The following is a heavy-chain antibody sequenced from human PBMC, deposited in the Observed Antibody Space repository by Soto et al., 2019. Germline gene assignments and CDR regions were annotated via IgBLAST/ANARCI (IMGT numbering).Heavy chain of an antibody. CDR3: ARAPQLRRNNWFEP. CDR1: GGSINSGGYS. D-gene: IGHD3-16*01. CDR2: IYESGSS. V-gene: IGHV4-30-2*01. Sequence: QLQLQESGSGLVKPSQTLSLTCAVSGGSINSGGYSWSWIRQPPGKGLEWIGYIYESGSSYYNPSLKTRVTISVDRPKKHFSLKLSSVTAADTHVYYFARAPQLRRNNWFEPWGKGTLVTVSS. J-gene: IGHJ5*02.